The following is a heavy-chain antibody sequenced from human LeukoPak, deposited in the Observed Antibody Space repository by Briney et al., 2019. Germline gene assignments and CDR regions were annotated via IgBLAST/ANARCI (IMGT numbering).Heavy chain of an antibody. V-gene: IGHV4-59*01. Sequence: PSETLSLTCTVTGLSISSSYWCWIRQPPGKGLEWIGYIYYSGNTNYNPSLTSRVSISTDTSKSQFSLGLSSLTTADTAVYYCASAREPPKGGTYYFFDDWGQGTLVTVSS. J-gene: IGHJ4*02. CDR1: GLSISSSY. CDR2: IYYSGNT. D-gene: IGHD1-26*01. CDR3: ASAREPPKGGTYYFFDD.